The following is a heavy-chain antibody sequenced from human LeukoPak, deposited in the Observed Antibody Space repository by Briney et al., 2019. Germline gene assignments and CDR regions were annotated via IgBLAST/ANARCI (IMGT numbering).Heavy chain of an antibody. CDR2: ISYDGSNK. J-gene: IGHJ6*04. CDR3: AKVTFLTGGV. CDR1: GFTFSSYG. V-gene: IGHV3-30*18. Sequence: GGSLRLSCAASGFTFSSYGMHWVRQAPGKGLEWVAVISYDGSNKYYADSVKGRFTISRDNAKNSLYLQMNSLRAEDTAVYYCAKVTFLTGGVWGKGTTVTVSS. D-gene: IGHD2-21*01.